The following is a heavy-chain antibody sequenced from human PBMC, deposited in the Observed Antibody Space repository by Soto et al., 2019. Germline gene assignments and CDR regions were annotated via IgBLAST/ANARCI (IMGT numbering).Heavy chain of an antibody. J-gene: IGHJ6*02. Sequence: ALRLSCAASGFTLDDYAMHWVRPAPGKGLEWVSGISWNSGSIGYADSVKGRFTISRDNAKNSLYLQMNSLRAEDTALYYCAKDMEVGATFYYGMDVWGQGTTVTVSS. CDR1: GFTLDDYA. CDR2: ISWNSGSI. CDR3: AKDMEVGATFYYGMDV. D-gene: IGHD1-26*01. V-gene: IGHV3-9*01.